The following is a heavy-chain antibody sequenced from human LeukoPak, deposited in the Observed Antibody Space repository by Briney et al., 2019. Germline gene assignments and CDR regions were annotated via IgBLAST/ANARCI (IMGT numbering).Heavy chain of an antibody. V-gene: IGHV4-34*01. CDR1: GGSFSGYY. CDR2: VSYSGST. J-gene: IGHJ4*02. CDR3: ARRPWVGAADY. Sequence: SETLSLTCAVYGGSFSGYYWNWIRQPPGKGLEWIWEVSYSGSTNYNPSLKSRVTISVDRSKNQFSLKLSAVTAADTAVYFCARRPWVGAADYWGQGTLVTVSS. D-gene: IGHD1-26*01.